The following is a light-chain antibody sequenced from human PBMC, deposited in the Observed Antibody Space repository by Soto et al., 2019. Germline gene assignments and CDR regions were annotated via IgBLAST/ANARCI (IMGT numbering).Light chain of an antibody. V-gene: IGKV4-1*01. CDR1: QSVLYSSNNMNY. CDR2: WAS. CDR3: QQYYSTPPT. J-gene: IGKJ1*01. Sequence: DIVMTQSPDSLAVSLGDRATINCKSSQSVLYSSNNMNYLAWYQQKPGHPPKLLIYWASTRESGVPDRFSGSGSGTDFTPSISRLQAEDVAVYYCQQYYSTPPTFCQGTKVEIK.